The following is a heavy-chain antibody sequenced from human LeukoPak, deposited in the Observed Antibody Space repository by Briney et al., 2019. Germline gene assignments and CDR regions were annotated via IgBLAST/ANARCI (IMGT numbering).Heavy chain of an antibody. CDR2: INWNGGST. Sequence: GGSLRLSCAASGFTFSSYSMNWVRQAPGKGLEWVSGINWNGGSTGYADSVKGRFTISRDNAKNSLYLQMNSLRAEDTALYHCARVRLTGEVDYWGQGTLVTVSS. CDR3: ARVRLTGEVDY. V-gene: IGHV3-20*01. CDR1: GFTFSSYS. D-gene: IGHD7-27*01. J-gene: IGHJ4*02.